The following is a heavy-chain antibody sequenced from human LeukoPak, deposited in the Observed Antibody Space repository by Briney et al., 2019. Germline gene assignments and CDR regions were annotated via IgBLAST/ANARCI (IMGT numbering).Heavy chain of an antibody. V-gene: IGHV5-51*01. D-gene: IGHD3-3*01. CDR1: GYSFTSYW. CDR3: ARRKTSYDFWSGPINNWFDP. Sequence: GESLKISCKGSGYSFTSYWIVWVRQMPGKGLEWMGIIYPGDSDTRYSPSFQGQVTISADKSISTAYLQWSSLKASDTAMYYCARRKTSYDFWSGPINNWFDPWGQGTLVTVSS. CDR2: IYPGDSDT. J-gene: IGHJ5*02.